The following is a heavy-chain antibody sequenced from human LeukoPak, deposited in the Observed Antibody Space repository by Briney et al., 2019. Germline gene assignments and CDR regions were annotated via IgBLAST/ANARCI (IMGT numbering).Heavy chain of an antibody. CDR3: GRHRSGSGTYFIDY. V-gene: IGHV3-7*01. J-gene: IGHJ4*02. Sequence: GGSLRLSCLVSGFTFSSYSMIWVGQAPGKGLQWVASMKKDGSESKYVDSVKGRFTISRDNTKNSLYLQMNSLRAEDTAVYYCGRHRSGSGTYFIDYWGQGTLASVSS. CDR2: MKKDGSES. D-gene: IGHD3-10*01. CDR1: GFTFSSYS.